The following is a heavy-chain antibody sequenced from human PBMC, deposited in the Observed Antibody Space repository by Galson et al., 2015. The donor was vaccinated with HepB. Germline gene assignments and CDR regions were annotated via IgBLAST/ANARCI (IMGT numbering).Heavy chain of an antibody. J-gene: IGHJ3*02. V-gene: IGHV1-24*01. CDR1: GYTLTELS. CDR2: FDPEDGET. Sequence: SVKVSCKVSGYTLTELSMHWVRQAPGKGLEWMGGFDPEDGETIYAQKFQGRVTMTEDTSTDTAYMELSSLRSEDTAVYHCATSGYSSSWYEADAFDIWGQGTMVTVSS. D-gene: IGHD6-13*01. CDR3: ATSGYSSSWYEADAFDI.